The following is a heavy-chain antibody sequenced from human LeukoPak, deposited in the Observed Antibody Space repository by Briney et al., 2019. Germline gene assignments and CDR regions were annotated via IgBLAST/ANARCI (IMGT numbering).Heavy chain of an antibody. J-gene: IGHJ4*02. CDR3: AKGGYSGYDLSLPFDY. Sequence: GGSLRPSCAASGFTFSSYAMSWVRQAPGKGLEWVSAISGSGGSTYYADSVKGRFTISRDNSKNTLYLQMNSLRAEDTAVYYCAKGGYSGYDLSLPFDYWGQGTLVTVSS. V-gene: IGHV3-23*01. CDR2: ISGSGGST. CDR1: GFTFSSYA. D-gene: IGHD5-12*01.